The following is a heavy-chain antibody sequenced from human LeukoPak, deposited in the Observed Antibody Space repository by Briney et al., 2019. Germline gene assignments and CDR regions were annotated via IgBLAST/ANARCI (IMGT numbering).Heavy chain of an antibody. J-gene: IGHJ4*02. CDR1: GFTFNNYV. D-gene: IGHD1-26*01. CDR2: VSGSGDST. Sequence: PGGSLRLSCAASGFTFNNYVMSWVRRAPGEGLEWVSFVSGSGDSTYYADSVKGRVTISRDNTRNTLYLQMNSLRVDDTAVYYCATCIGAIGYWGQGTLVTVSS. CDR3: ATCIGAIGY. V-gene: IGHV3-23*01.